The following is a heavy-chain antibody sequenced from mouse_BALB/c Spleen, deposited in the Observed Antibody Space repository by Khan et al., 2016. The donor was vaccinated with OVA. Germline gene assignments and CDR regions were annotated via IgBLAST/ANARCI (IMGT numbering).Heavy chain of an antibody. D-gene: IGHD2-3*01. CDR1: GYSITSDYA. CDR3: ARDGSRYNYAMDY. J-gene: IGHJ4*01. CDR2: ISYSGST. V-gene: IGHV3-2*02. Sequence: EVQLQESGPGLVKPSQSLSLTCTVTGYSITSDYAWNWIRQFPGNKLEWMGYISYSGSTNYNPALKSRISITRATSKNQFFLQLNSVTTEDTARYYCARDGSRYNYAMDYWGQGTSVTVSS.